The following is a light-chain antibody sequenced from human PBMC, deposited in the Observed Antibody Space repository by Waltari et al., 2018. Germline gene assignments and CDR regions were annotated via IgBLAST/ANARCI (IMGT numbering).Light chain of an antibody. V-gene: IGLV1-47*01. CDR1: NSNLGSNY. CDR3: AAWDDSLSGPI. Sequence: QSVLTQPPSASGTPGQRVTISCSGSNSNLGSNYVYWYQQLPGTAPKLLIYKDSQRPSGVPDRFSGSKSGTSASLAISGLRSEDEADYYCAAWDDSLSGPIFATGTKVTV. CDR2: KDS. J-gene: IGLJ1*01.